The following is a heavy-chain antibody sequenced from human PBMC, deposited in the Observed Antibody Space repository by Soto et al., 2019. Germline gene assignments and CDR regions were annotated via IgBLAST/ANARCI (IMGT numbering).Heavy chain of an antibody. J-gene: IGHJ6*02. V-gene: IGHV1-69*13. CDR3: AVSGVVTAIHYYYYGMDV. CDR1: GGTFSSYA. D-gene: IGHD2-21*02. Sequence: ASVKVSCKASGGTFSSYAISWVRQTPGQGLEWMGGIIPIFGTANYAQKFQGRVTITADESTSTAYMELSSLRSEDTAVYYCAVSGVVTAIHYYYYGMDVWGHGTTVTVS. CDR2: IIPIFGTA.